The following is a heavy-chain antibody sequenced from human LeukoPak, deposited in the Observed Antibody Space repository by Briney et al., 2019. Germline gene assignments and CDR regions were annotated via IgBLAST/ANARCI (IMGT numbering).Heavy chain of an antibody. CDR2: IYHSGST. CDR3: AREGGDCSSTSCFEGGPLDY. D-gene: IGHD2-2*01. V-gene: IGHV4-4*02. CDR1: GGPISSSNW. Sequence: SETLSLTCAVSGGPISSSNWWSWVRQPPGKGLEWIGEIYHSGSTNYNPSLKSRVTISVDKSKNQFSLKLSSVTAADTAAYYCAREGGDCSSTSCFEGGPLDYWGQGTLVTVSS. J-gene: IGHJ4*02.